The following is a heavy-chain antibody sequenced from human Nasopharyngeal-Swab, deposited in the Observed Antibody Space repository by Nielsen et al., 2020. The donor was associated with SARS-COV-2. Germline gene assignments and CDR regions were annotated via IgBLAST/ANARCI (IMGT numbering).Heavy chain of an antibody. V-gene: IGHV1-69*06. Sequence: WVGQAPGQGLEWMGGISEICGTANYAQKFQGRVTITADKSTSTAYMELSSLRSEDTAVYYCAWAEAPNPYYYYGMDVWGQGTTVTVSS. J-gene: IGHJ6*02. CDR3: AWAEAPNPYYYYGMDV. D-gene: IGHD2-8*01. CDR2: ISEICGTA.